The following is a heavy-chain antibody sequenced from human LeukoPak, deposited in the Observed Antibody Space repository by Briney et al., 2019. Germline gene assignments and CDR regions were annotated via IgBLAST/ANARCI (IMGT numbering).Heavy chain of an antibody. D-gene: IGHD3-3*01. CDR3: ARAPYSDFWSGNYYYYMDV. CDR2: ISSSASTI. CDR1: GFTFSDYY. Sequence: GGSLRLSCAASGFTFSDYYMSWIRQAPGKGLEWVSYISSSASTIYYADSVKGRFTISRDNAKNSLCLQMNSLRAEDTAVYYCARAPYSDFWSGNYYYYMDVWGKGTTVTVSS. J-gene: IGHJ6*03. V-gene: IGHV3-11*04.